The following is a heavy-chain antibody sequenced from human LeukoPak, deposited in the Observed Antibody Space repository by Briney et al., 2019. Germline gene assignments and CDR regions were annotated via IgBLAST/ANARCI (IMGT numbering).Heavy chain of an antibody. D-gene: IGHD2-8*02. Sequence: ASVKVSCKASGYTFTSYGISWVRQAPGQGLEWMGWISAYNDNTNYAQKLQGRVTMTTDTSTSTAYMELRSLRSDDTAVYYCARDHLVLDAFDIWGQGTMVTVSS. CDR2: ISAYNDNT. J-gene: IGHJ3*02. CDR1: GYTFTSYG. V-gene: IGHV1-18*01. CDR3: ARDHLVLDAFDI.